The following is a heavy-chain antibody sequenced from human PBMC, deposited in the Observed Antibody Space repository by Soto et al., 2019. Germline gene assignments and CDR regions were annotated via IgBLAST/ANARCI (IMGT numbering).Heavy chain of an antibody. D-gene: IGHD1-26*01. Sequence: PGGSLRLSCAASGFTFSSYAMHWVRQAPGKGLEWVAVISYDGSNKYYADSVKGRFTISRDNSKNTLYLQMNSLRAEDTAVYYCAREGWELLRRSAFDIWGQGTMVTVSS. CDR3: AREGWELLRRSAFDI. CDR2: ISYDGSNK. V-gene: IGHV3-30-3*01. J-gene: IGHJ3*02. CDR1: GFTFSSYA.